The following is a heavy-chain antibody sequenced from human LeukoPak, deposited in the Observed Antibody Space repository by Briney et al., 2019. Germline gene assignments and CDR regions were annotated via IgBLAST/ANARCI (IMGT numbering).Heavy chain of an antibody. CDR3: VRVRRDCSPGAFDI. Sequence: GGSLTLSCAASGFTFSSYWMHWVRQVPGKGLVWVSRIDNDGSSTSYADSVKGRFTISRDNAKNTLYMQMNSLRAEDTAVYYCVRVRRDCSPGAFDIWGQGTMVTVSS. CDR2: IDNDGSST. CDR1: GFTFSSYW. V-gene: IGHV3-74*01. J-gene: IGHJ3*02. D-gene: IGHD5-24*01.